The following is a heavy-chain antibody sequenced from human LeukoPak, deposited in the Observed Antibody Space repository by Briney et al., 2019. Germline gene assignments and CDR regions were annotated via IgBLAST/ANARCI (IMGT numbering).Heavy chain of an antibody. CDR2: IIPILGIA. CDR3: ARVVSRYCSGGSCYGMYYFDY. CDR1: GGTFSSYA. J-gene: IGHJ4*02. V-gene: IGHV1-69*04. Sequence: SVKVSCKASGGTFSSYAISWVRQAPGQGLEWMGRIIPILGIANYAQKFQGRVTITADKSTSTAYIELSSLRSEDTAVYYCARVVSRYCSGGSCYGMYYFDYWGQGTLVTVSS. D-gene: IGHD2-15*01.